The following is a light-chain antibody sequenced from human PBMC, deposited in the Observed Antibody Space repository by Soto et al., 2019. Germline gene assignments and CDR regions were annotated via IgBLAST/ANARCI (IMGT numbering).Light chain of an antibody. CDR1: SSNIGAGYD. CDR2: GNS. CDR3: QSYDSSLGRVV. Sequence: QSVLTQPPSVSGAPGQRVTISCTGSSSNIGAGYDVHWYQQLPGTAPKLLIYGNSNRPSGVPDRFSGSKSGTSASLAITGLQAEDEADYYCQSYDSSLGRVVFGGGTQLTVL. V-gene: IGLV1-40*01. J-gene: IGLJ2*01.